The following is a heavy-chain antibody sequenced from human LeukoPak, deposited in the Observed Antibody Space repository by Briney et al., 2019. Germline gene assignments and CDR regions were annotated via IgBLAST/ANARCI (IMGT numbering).Heavy chain of an antibody. D-gene: IGHD3-22*01. J-gene: IGHJ5*02. Sequence: SETLSLTCTVSGGSISSSSYYWGWIRQPPGKGLEWIGSIYYSGSTYYNPSLKSRVTISVDTSKNQFSLKLSSVTAADTAVYYCARRLDLYYYDSSGYRNWFDPWGQGTLVTVSS. CDR2: IYYSGST. V-gene: IGHV4-39*01. CDR3: ARRLDLYYYDSSGYRNWFDP. CDR1: GGSISSSSYY.